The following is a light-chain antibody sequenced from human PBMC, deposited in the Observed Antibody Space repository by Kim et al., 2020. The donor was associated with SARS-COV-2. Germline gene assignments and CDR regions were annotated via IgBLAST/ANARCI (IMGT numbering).Light chain of an antibody. V-gene: IGLV3-1*01. CDR1: KLGDKY. Sequence: SYELTQPPSVSVPPGQTASITFSGDKLGDKYACWYQQKPGQSPVLVIYQDSKRPSGIPERFSGSNSGNTATLTISGTQAMDEADYYCQAWDSSTGVFGGG. J-gene: IGLJ3*02. CDR3: QAWDSSTGV. CDR2: QDS.